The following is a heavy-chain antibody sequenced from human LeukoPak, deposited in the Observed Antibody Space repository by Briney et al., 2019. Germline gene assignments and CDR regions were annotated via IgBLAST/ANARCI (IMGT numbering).Heavy chain of an antibody. J-gene: IGHJ6*03. CDR1: GFTFSTYG. V-gene: IGHV3-23*01. CDR3: ARGRGSSRYFMYPPNYYYYMDV. Sequence: PGGSLRLSCAASGFTFSTYGMSWVRQAPGKGLEWVSGISFSGGSTYYADSVKGRFTVSRDNSKNTLFLQMNSLRAEDTALYYCARGRGSSRYFMYPPNYYYYMDVWGKGTTVTISS. CDR2: ISFSGGST. D-gene: IGHD6-13*01.